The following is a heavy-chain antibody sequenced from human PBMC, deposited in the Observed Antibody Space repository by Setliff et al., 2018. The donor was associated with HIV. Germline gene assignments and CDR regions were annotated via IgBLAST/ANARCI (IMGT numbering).Heavy chain of an antibody. CDR1: GGSISTYY. V-gene: IGHV4-59*01. CDR3: ARDSNPAGSPGYEYARRGAFDL. Sequence: PSETLSLTCTVSGGSISTYYWNWIRQSPGTGLEWIGDINYRGVTYYNPSLKSRVTFSLDTSKKQFSLTVTSVTAADTAVYYCARDSNPAGSPGYEYARRGAFDLWGPGTPVTVSS. D-gene: IGHD5-12*01. CDR2: INYRGVT. J-gene: IGHJ3*01.